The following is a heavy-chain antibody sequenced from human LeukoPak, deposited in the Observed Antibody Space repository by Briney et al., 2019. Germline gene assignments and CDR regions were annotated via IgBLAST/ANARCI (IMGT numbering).Heavy chain of an antibody. D-gene: IGHD2-2*01. CDR3: ARGPGAFDI. CDR2: INSDGSST. J-gene: IGHJ3*02. CDR1: GFMFSSYW. Sequence: PWGSLRLSCVASGFMFSSYWMNWVRQAPGKGLVWVSRINSDGSSTSYADSVKGRFTISRDNAKNALFLQMNSLRAEDTAVYYCARGPGAFDIWGQGTMVTVSS. V-gene: IGHV3-74*01.